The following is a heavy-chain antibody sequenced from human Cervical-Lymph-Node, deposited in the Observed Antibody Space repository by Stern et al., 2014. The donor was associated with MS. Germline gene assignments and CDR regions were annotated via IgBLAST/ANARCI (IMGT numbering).Heavy chain of an antibody. J-gene: IGHJ6*02. CDR2: IHPSDSYT. CDR3: ARGSVAATMGAMDV. CDR1: GYTFTNYW. V-gene: IGHV5-51*01. D-gene: IGHD6-19*01. Sequence: EVPLLESGAELKKPGESLKLSCTGSGYTFTNYWIGWVRQMPGKGLEWMGIIHPSDSYTRYSPSFQGQVIISADKSINTAYLQWISLKASDTAMYYCARGSVAATMGAMDVWGQGTTVTVSS.